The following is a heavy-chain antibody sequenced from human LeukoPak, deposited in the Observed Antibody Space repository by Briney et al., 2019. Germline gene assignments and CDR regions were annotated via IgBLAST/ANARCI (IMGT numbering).Heavy chain of an antibody. Sequence: GESLKISCKASGYTFTHLWIGRVRQKSGSGLGWMGIIYPRDSDTRYSPSFQGHVSISADTSINTPYLEWSRLEASETAIYYCARHSDVIGAIWGQGTLVTVSS. V-gene: IGHV5-51*01. CDR3: ARHSDVIGAI. CDR2: IYPRDSDT. D-gene: IGHD3-10*01. CDR1: GYTFTHLW. J-gene: IGHJ4*02.